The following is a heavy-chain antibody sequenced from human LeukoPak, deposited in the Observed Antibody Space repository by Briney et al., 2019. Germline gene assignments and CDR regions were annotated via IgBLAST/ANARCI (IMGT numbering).Heavy chain of an antibody. D-gene: IGHD3-10*01. CDR1: GYSFTSYW. V-gene: IGHV5-51*01. CDR3: ARAPMVRAYYYYGIDV. J-gene: IGHJ6*02. CDR2: IYPGDSDT. Sequence: GESLKISCKGSGYSFTSYWIGWVRQMPGKGLEWMGIIYPGDSDTRYSPSFQGQITISADKSISTAYLQWSSLKASDTAMYYCARAPMVRAYYYYGIDVWGQGTTVTVSS.